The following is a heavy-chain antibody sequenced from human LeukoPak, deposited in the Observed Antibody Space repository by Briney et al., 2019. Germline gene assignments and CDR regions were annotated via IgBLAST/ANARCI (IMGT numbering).Heavy chain of an antibody. CDR1: GFTFSDYY. Sequence: PGGSLRLSCAASGFTFSDYYMSWIRQAPGKGLEWLSYISSSSNIIYYADSVKGRFTISRDNAKNSLYLQMSSLRAEDTAVYYCAWEDSSGTDFDYWGQGTLVTVSS. J-gene: IGHJ4*02. CDR2: ISSSSNII. V-gene: IGHV3-11*04. D-gene: IGHD3-22*01. CDR3: AWEDSSGTDFDY.